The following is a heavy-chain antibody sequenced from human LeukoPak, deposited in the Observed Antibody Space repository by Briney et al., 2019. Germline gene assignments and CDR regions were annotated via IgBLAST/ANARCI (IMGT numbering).Heavy chain of an antibody. D-gene: IGHD3-16*01. CDR2: ISGSGGST. CDR1: GFTFSSYA. CDR3: AKTGGAIDY. J-gene: IGHJ4*02. V-gene: IGHV3-23*01. Sequence: GGSLTLSCAASGFTFSSYAMTWVRQAPGKGLEWVSGISGSGGSTYYADSVKGRFTISRDNSMNTLYLQMNSLRADDTAVYYCAKTGGAIDYWGQGTLVTVSS.